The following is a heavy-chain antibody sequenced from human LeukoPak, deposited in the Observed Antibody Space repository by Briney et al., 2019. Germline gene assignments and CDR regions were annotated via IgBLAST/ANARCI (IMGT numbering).Heavy chain of an antibody. V-gene: IGHV4-39*01. CDR1: GGSISSSSYY. Sequence: SETLSLTCTVSGGSISSSSYYWGWIRQPPGKGLEWIGSIYYSGSTYYNPSLKSRVTISVDTSKNQFSLKLSSVTAADTAVYYCARQARDLAAAGCADYWGQGTLVTVSS. J-gene: IGHJ4*02. D-gene: IGHD6-13*01. CDR2: IYYSGST. CDR3: ARQARDLAAAGCADY.